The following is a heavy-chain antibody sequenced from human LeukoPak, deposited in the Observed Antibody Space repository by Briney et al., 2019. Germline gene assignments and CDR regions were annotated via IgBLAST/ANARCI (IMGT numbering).Heavy chain of an antibody. Sequence: PGGSLRLSCAASGFTFTSYWMHWVRQAPGKGLVWVSRVNSDGSSTTYADSVKGRFTISRDNAKNTLYLQMNSLRAEDTAVYYCARGRHYGMDVWGQGTTATVSS. CDR1: GFTFTSYW. CDR2: VNSDGSST. V-gene: IGHV3-74*01. CDR3: ARGRHYGMDV. J-gene: IGHJ6*02.